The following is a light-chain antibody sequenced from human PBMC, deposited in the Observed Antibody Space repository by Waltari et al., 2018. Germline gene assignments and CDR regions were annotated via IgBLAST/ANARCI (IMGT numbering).Light chain of an antibody. Sequence: QSALTQPASVSGSPGQSLTISCTGHSRDVGGSEHVSWSQQHPGKAPKLMIFDVTNRPSGVSNRFSGSKSGNTASLTISGLQAEDEADYYCSSYTSTTTLVVFGGGTKLTVL. CDR3: SSYTSTTTLVV. CDR1: SRDVGGSEH. J-gene: IGLJ3*02. CDR2: DVT. V-gene: IGLV2-14*03.